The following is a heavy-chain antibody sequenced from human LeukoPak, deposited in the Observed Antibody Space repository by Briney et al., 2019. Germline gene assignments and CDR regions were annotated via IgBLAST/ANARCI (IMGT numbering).Heavy chain of an antibody. Sequence: PGGSLRLSCAASGFTFSSYAMSWVRQAPGKGLEWVSAISGSGGSTYYADSVKGRFTISRDNSKNTLYLQMDSLRAEDTAIYYCAKDPYSSRMEYFQYWGQGTLVIVSS. CDR1: GFTFSSYA. CDR2: ISGSGGST. D-gene: IGHD3-22*01. J-gene: IGHJ1*01. V-gene: IGHV3-23*01. CDR3: AKDPYSSRMEYFQY.